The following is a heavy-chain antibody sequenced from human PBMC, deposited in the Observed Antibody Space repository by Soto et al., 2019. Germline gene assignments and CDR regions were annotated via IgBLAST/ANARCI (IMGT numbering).Heavy chain of an antibody. CDR3: AKDDYDFWSGYPTN. V-gene: IGHV3-23*01. CDR1: GFTFSGYA. CDR2: IGGSGGST. Sequence: PGGSLRLSCAASGFTFSGYAMSWVRQAPGKGLEWVSAIGGSGGSTYYADSGKGRFTISRDNSKNTLYLQMNSLRAEDTAVYYCAKDDYDFWSGYPTNWGQGTLVTVSS. J-gene: IGHJ4*02. D-gene: IGHD3-3*01.